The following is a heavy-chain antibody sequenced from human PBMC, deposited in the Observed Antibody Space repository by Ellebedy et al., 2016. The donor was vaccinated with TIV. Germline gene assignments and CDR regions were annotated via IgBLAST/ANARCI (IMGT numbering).Heavy chain of an antibody. V-gene: IGHV3-30-3*01. CDR3: ARDGDPGGLFEY. D-gene: IGHD7-27*01. Sequence: AGSLRLSXATSGFTFRTYNMHWVRQAPDKGMEWVAVISNDGNNKLYADSVTGRFSIFRDNSKNTRYLQMSRLGPEDTAVYYCARDGDPGGLFEYWGQGTLVTVSS. CDR2: ISNDGNNK. J-gene: IGHJ4*02. CDR1: GFTFRTYN.